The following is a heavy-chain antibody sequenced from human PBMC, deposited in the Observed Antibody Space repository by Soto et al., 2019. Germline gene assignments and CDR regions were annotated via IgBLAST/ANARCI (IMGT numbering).Heavy chain of an antibody. V-gene: IGHV1-18*04. D-gene: IGHD3-3*01. J-gene: IGHJ6*02. CDR1: GYTFTSYG. CDR2: ISAYNGNT. Sequence: ASVKVSCKASGYTFTSYGISWVRQAPGQGLEWMGWISAYNGNTNYAQKLQGRVTMTTDTSTSTAYMELRRLRSDDTAVYYCARRRITIFGVVIYYGMDVWGQGTPVTVYS. CDR3: ARRRITIFGVVIYYGMDV.